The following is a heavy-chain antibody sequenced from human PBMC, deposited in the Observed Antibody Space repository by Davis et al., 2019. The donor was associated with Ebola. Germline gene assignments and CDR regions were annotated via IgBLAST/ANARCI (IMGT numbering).Heavy chain of an antibody. CDR3: ASFFRYGGNSHAFDI. D-gene: IGHD4-23*01. CDR1: GGSISSYY. CDR2: IYYSGST. Sequence: SETLSLTCTVSGGSISSYYWGWIRQPPGKGLEWIGSIYYSGSTYYNPSLKSRVTISVDTSKNQFSLKLSSVTAADTAVYYCASFFRYGGNSHAFDIWGQGTMVTVSS. V-gene: IGHV4-39*01. J-gene: IGHJ3*02.